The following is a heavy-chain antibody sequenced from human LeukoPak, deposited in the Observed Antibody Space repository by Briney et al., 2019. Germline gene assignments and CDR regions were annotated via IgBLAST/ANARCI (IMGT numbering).Heavy chain of an antibody. V-gene: IGHV4-34*01. D-gene: IGHD3-16*02. J-gene: IGHJ5*02. CDR3: AGTFMITFGGVIGSNWFDP. Sequence: PSETLSLTCAVYGGSFSGYYWGWIRQPPGKGLEWIGEINHSGSTNYNPSLKSRVTISVDTSKNQFSLKLSSVTAADTAVYYCAGTFMITFGGVIGSNWFDPWGQGTLVTVSS. CDR2: INHSGST. CDR1: GGSFSGYY.